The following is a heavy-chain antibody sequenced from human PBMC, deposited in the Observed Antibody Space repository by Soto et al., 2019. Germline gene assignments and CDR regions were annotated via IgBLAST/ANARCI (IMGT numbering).Heavy chain of an antibody. CDR3: ARGARYSYGKSEGYYGMDV. CDR2: IYPGDSDT. D-gene: IGHD5-18*01. Sequence: PGESKKNSSKGSGYSFTSYWIGWVSKKKGKGLEWMGIIYPGDSDTRYSPSFQGQVTISADKSISTAYLQWSSLKASDTAMYYCARGARYSYGKSEGYYGMDVWGQGTTVTVSS. CDR1: GYSFTSYW. V-gene: IGHV5-51*01. J-gene: IGHJ6*02.